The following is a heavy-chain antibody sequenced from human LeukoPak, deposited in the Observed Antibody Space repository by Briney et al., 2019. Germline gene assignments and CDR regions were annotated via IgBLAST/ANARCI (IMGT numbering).Heavy chain of an antibody. J-gene: IGHJ1*01. D-gene: IGHD3-3*02. CDR2: ISGHGYST. Sequence: PGRSLRLSCAASGFTFSSYGMNWVRQAPGKGLEWVSAISGHGYSTYYADSVKGRFTISRDRSKNTLYLQMNSLRVEDTAVYYCARESLIFGVLIGYFQDWDQGTLVTVSS. CDR3: ARESLIFGVLIGYFQD. V-gene: IGHV3-23*01. CDR1: GFTFSSYG.